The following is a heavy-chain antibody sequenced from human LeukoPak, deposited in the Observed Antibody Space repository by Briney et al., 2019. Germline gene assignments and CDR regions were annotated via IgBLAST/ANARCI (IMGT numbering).Heavy chain of an antibody. D-gene: IGHD3-3*01. V-gene: IGHV3-53*05. J-gene: IGHJ4*02. CDR2: IYSGGST. Sequence: GGSLRLSCAASGLTVSRNYMSWVRQAPGKGLESVSVIYSGGSTYYADSVRGRFTISRDNSKNTVYLQMNSLRADDTAVYYCARDRDFGVVTPWCDYWGQGVLVTVSS. CDR3: ARDRDFGVVTPWCDY. CDR1: GLTVSRNY.